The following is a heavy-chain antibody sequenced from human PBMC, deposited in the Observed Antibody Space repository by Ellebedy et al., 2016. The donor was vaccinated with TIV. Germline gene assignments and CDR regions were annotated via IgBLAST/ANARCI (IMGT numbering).Heavy chain of an antibody. CDR2: LSASGGST. V-gene: IGHV3-23*01. CDR3: AKYFHGTGNTNGATFDV. CDR1: GFTFSSYA. Sequence: GESLKISCVASGFTFSSYAMSWVRQAPGKGLAWVSSLSASGGSTYYADSVKGRFTISRDNSKNTLYLQMNSLRAEDTAVYYCAKYFHGTGNTNGATFDVWGQGAMVTVSS. J-gene: IGHJ3*01. D-gene: IGHD3-10*01.